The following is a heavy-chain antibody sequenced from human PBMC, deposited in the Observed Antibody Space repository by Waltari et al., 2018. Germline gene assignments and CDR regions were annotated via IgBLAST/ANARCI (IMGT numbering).Heavy chain of an antibody. CDR3: ARLDFWTGSYY. D-gene: IGHD3-3*01. CDR2: IYSGGST. J-gene: IGHJ4*02. CDR1: GFSVSNNY. Sequence: EVQLVESGGGLLQPGGSPRLSCALSGFSVSNNYMSRVRQAPGKGRGWVSVIYSGGSTYYADSVKGRFTISRDSSENTVYLQMSSLRAEDTALYYCARLDFWTGSYYWGQGTLVTVSS. V-gene: IGHV3-53*01.